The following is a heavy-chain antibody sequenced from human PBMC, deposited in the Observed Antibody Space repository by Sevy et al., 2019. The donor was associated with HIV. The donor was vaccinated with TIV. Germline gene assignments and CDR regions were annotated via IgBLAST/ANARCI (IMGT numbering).Heavy chain of an antibody. CDR1: GFSFCNFG. CDR3: AKDLLQLTIKELAQDYYYGKDV. J-gene: IGHJ6*02. V-gene: IGHV3-30*18. CDR2: SSYDGHTN. D-gene: IGHD4-4*01. Sequence: GGSLRLSCIASGFSFCNFGMHWVRQAPGKGLEWVAISSYDGHTNYFGDSVKGRFTISRDNSKNTLYLQMNSLRVQDTAVYYCAKDLLQLTIKELAQDYYYGKDVWGQGTTVTVSS.